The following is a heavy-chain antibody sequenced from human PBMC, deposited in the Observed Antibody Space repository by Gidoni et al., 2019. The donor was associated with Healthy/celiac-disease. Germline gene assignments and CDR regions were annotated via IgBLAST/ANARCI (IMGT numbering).Heavy chain of an antibody. CDR2: IYHSGST. Sequence: QLQLQESGSGLVKPSQTLSLPCTVSGGSISRGGYSWSWIRQPPGKGLEWIGYIYHSGSTYYNPSLKSRVTISVDRSKNQFSLKLSSVTAADTAVYYCAGAYYYDSSGYYYVEYFQHWGQGTLVTVSS. CDR1: GGSISRGGYS. J-gene: IGHJ1*01. D-gene: IGHD3-22*01. V-gene: IGHV4-30-2*01. CDR3: AGAYYYDSSGYYYVEYFQH.